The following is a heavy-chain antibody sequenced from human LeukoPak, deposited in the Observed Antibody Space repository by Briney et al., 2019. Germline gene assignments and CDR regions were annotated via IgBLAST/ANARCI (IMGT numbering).Heavy chain of an antibody. V-gene: IGHV4-31*03. J-gene: IGHJ3*02. CDR1: GGSISSGGYY. D-gene: IGHD6-19*01. CDR3: ALAVARDDAFDI. CDR2: IYYSGST. Sequence: PSETLSLTCTVSGGSISSGGYYWSWIRQHPGKGLEWIGYIYYSGSTYYNPSLKSRVTISVDTSKNQFSLKLSSVTAADTAVYYCALAVARDDAFDIWGQGTMVTVSS.